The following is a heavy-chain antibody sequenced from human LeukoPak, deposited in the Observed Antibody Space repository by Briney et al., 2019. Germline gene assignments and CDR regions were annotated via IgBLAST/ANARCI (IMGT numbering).Heavy chain of an antibody. J-gene: IGHJ4*02. CDR3: ARVSGYDWESFHDY. CDR2: IYYSGSA. CDR1: GGSISSYY. Sequence: EPSETLSLTCTVSGGSISSYYWSWIRQPPGKGLEWIGYIYYSGSANYNPSLKSRVTISVDTSKNQFSLRLSSVTAADTAVYYCARVSGYDWESFHDYGGQGILVTVSA. D-gene: IGHD5-12*01. V-gene: IGHV4-59*01.